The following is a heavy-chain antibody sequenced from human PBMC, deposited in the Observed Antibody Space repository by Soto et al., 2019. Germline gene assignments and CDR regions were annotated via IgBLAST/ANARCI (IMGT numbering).Heavy chain of an antibody. CDR3: ARGYCSSTSCYGHYYYYMDV. CDR2: INPNSGGT. D-gene: IGHD2-2*01. CDR1: GYTFTGYY. J-gene: IGHJ6*03. V-gene: IGHV1-2*04. Sequence: ASVKVSCKASGYTFTGYYMHWVRQAPGQGLEWMGWINPNSGGTNYAQKFQGWVTMTRDTSISTAYMELSRLRSDDTAVYYCARGYCSSTSCYGHYYYYMDVWGKGTTVTVSS.